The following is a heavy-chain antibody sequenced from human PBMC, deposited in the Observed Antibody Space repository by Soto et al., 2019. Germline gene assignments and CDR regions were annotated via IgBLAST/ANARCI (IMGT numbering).Heavy chain of an antibody. CDR2: IYYSGST. D-gene: IGHD3-10*01. CDR3: ARPKLGFFDP. Sequence: SETLSLTCTVSGGSISSSSYYWGWIRQPPGKGLEWIGSIYYSGSTYYNPSLKSRVTISVDTSKNQFSLKLSSVTAADTAVYYCARPKLGFFDPWGQGTLVTVSS. V-gene: IGHV4-39*01. J-gene: IGHJ5*02. CDR1: GGSISSSSYY.